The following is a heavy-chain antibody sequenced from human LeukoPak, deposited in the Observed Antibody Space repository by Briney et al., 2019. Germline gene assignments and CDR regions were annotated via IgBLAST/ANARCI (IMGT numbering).Heavy chain of an antibody. CDR2: IYTSGST. CDR1: GNSISSGDNY. CDR3: ARASYSYDINGWVPFDY. D-gene: IGHD3-22*01. J-gene: IGHJ4*02. V-gene: IGHV4-61*02. Sequence: SETLSLTCTVSGNSISSGDNYWSWIRQPAGKGLEWIGRIYTSGSTNYNPSLKSRVTISGDTSKNQFSLGLSSVTAADTAVYYCARASYSYDINGWVPFDYWGQGTLVTVSS.